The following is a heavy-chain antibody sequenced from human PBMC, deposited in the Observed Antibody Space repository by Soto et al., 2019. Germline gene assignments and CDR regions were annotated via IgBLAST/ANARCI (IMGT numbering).Heavy chain of an antibody. CDR1: GDSVSTNSYS. J-gene: IGHJ5*02. D-gene: IGHD2-2*03. Sequence: PSETLSLTCTVSGDSVSTNSYSWGWIRQSPGRGLEWIGTIYSSENTYYNPSLLSRVTISVDTSKNEFSLRLSSVTAADTAVYYCARLNGYCISSDYTTNWFDPWGQGTLVTVSS. CDR3: ARLNGYCISSDYTTNWFDP. CDR2: IYSSENT. V-gene: IGHV4-39*01.